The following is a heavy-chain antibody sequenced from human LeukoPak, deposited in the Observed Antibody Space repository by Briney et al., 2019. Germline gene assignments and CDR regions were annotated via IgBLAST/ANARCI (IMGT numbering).Heavy chain of an antibody. V-gene: IGHV1-2*04. CDR3: ARSRGYSSGWFPSRSFDY. CDR1: GYTFTGYY. Sequence: GASVKVSCKASGYTFTGYYMHWVRQAPGQGLEWMGWINPNSGGTNYAQKFQGWVTMTRDTSISTAYMELSSLRSEDTAVYYCARSRGYSSGWFPSRSFDYWGQGTLVTVSS. J-gene: IGHJ4*02. CDR2: INPNSGGT. D-gene: IGHD6-19*01.